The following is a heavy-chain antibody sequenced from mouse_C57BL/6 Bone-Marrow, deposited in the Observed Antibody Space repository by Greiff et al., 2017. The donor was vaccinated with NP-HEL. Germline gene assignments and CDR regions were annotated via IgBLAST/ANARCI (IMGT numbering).Heavy chain of an antibody. CDR1: GYTFTSYW. CDR2: IDPISGGT. CDR3: ARSEDGYCYAMDY. V-gene: IGHV1-72*01. Sequence: QVQLQQPGAELVKPGASVKLSCKASGYTFTSYWMHWVKQRPGRGLEWIGRIDPISGGTKYNEKFKSKATLTVDKPSSTAYMQLSSLTSEDSAVYYCARSEDGYCYAMDYWGQGTSVTVSS. D-gene: IGHD2-3*01. J-gene: IGHJ4*01.